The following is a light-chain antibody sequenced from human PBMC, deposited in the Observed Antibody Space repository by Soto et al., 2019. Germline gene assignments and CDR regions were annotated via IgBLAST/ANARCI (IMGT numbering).Light chain of an antibody. Sequence: VMTQSPATLSVSPGERATLSCWASETVATNLAWYQQKPGQAPRLLISGASTRAAGISDRFRGSGSGAEFALTISSLRSEDSAIYYCLLYFEWPPMTFGQGTKVEI. CDR1: ETVATN. CDR2: GAS. J-gene: IGKJ1*01. V-gene: IGKV3-15*01. CDR3: LLYFEWPPMT.